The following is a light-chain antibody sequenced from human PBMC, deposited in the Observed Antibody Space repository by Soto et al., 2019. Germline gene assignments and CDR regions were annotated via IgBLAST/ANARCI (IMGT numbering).Light chain of an antibody. Sequence: DIQMTQSPSTLSASVGDRVTITCRASQSISSWLAWYQQKPGKAPKLLTYDASSLESGVPSRFSGSGSGTEFTLTISSLQPDDFATYYCQQYNSYSSYTFGQGTKLEIK. CDR2: DAS. CDR3: QQYNSYSSYT. V-gene: IGKV1-5*01. CDR1: QSISSW. J-gene: IGKJ2*01.